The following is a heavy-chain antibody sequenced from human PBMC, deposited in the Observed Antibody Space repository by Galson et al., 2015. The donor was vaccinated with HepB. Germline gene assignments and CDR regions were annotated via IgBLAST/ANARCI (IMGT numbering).Heavy chain of an antibody. J-gene: IGHJ4*02. D-gene: IGHD3-22*01. V-gene: IGHV3-33*01. CDR2: IWYDGSNK. Sequence: SLRLSCAASGFTFSSYGMHWVRQAPGKGLEWVAVIWYDGSNKYYADSVKGRFTISRDNSKNTLYLQMNSLRAEDTAVYYCARETYYDSSGYYPGALDYWGQGTLVTVSS. CDR3: ARETYYDSSGYYPGALDY. CDR1: GFTFSSYG.